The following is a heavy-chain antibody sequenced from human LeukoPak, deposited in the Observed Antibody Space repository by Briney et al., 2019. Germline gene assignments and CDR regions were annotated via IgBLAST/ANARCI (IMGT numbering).Heavy chain of an antibody. CDR1: GCSISSSRYY. J-gene: IGHJ4*02. CDR3: ATYYCGGDCYSGYFDY. V-gene: IGHV4-39*01. CDR2: IYYSGST. Sequence: PSETLFLTCTVPGCSISSSRYYWGWIRQPPGKGLEWLGNIYYSGSTYYNPSLKSRVTISVDTSKKQFSLKLSSVTAADTAVYYCATYYCGGDCYSGYFDYWGQGTLVTASS. D-gene: IGHD2-21*02.